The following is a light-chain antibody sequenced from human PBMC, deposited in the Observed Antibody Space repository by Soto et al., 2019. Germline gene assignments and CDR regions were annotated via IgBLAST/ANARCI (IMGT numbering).Light chain of an antibody. J-gene: IGKJ4*01. V-gene: IGKV3-11*01. CDR1: QSMNTY. CDR3: QQRSNWPLT. Sequence: EVVLTQSPATLSSSPGESVTLSCRASQSMNTYLAWYQQKPGQAPRLLIYDASYRAAGIPSRFSGSGSGTDFTLTISSLEPADFAIYHCQQRSNWPLTFGGGTKVEI. CDR2: DAS.